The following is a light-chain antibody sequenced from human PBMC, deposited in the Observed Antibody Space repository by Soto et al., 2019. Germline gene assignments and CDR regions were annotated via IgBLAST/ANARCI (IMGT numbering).Light chain of an antibody. J-gene: IGKJ1*01. CDR1: QGIRND. CDR3: QHYNSYSEA. CDR2: AAS. Sequence: SRSAAIGEIVTMTCRASQGIRNDLGWYQQKPGKAPKLLIYAASSLQSGVPSRFSGSGSGTDFTLTISSLQPDDFATYYCQHYNSYSEAFGQGTKVDIK. V-gene: IGKV1-6*01.